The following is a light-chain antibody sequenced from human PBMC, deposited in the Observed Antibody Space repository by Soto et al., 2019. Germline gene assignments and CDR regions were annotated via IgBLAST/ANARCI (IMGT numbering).Light chain of an antibody. CDR1: QSLLFSDGETY. V-gene: IGKV2D-29*01. J-gene: IGKJ1*01. Sequence: EIVMTQTPLSLSVTPGQPASISCKSSQSLLFSDGETYLYWYLQKTGQPPQLLIYAVSSRFSGVPDRFSGSGSGTDFTLEISRVESEDAEVYYCMQTVQFPWTFGQGTKVEI. CDR2: AVS. CDR3: MQTVQFPWT.